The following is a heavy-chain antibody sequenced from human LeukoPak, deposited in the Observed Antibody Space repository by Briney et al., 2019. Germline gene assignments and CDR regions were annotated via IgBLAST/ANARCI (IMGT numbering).Heavy chain of an antibody. CDR3: ARGYYERGSLYYFDY. CDR1: GYTFTGYY. V-gene: IGHV1-2*02. CDR2: IDPNSGGT. D-gene: IGHD3-10*01. J-gene: IGHJ4*02. Sequence: ASVKVSCKTSGYTFTGYYMHWVGQASGQGLEWMGWIDPNSGGTNYAQKFQGRVTMTRDTSIGTAYMELSGRTSDHTAVYYCARGYYERGSLYYFDYWGQGALVTVSS.